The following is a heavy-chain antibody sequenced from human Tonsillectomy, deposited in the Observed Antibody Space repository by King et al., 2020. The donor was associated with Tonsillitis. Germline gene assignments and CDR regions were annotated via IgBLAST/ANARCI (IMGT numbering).Heavy chain of an antibody. D-gene: IGHD3-10*01. CDR3: ASHVRVRGVPAYFDY. CDR1: GDSIWNYY. CDR2: FFYSGST. V-gene: IGHV4-59*08. J-gene: IGHJ4*02. Sequence: QLQESGPGLVRPSETLSLTCSVSGDSIWNYYWSWIRQPPGKGLEWVGYFFYSGSTDSNPSLKSRVTMSMNMPKNQLSLNLNSVTAADTAVYYCASHVRVRGVPAYFDYWGRGILVTVSS.